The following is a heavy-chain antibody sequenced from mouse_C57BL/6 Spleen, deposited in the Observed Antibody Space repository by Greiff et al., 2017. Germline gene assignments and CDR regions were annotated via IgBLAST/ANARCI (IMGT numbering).Heavy chain of an antibody. CDR2: IDPSDSET. J-gene: IGHJ4*01. CDR1: GYTFTSYW. CDR3: ARWGGSSSYAMDY. D-gene: IGHD1-1*01. V-gene: IGHV1-52*01. Sequence: QVQLQQPGAELVRPGSSVKLSCKASGYTFTSYWMHWVKQRPIQGLEWIGNIDPSDSETHYNQKFKDKATLTVDKSSSTAYMQLSSLTSEDSAVYYCARWGGSSSYAMDYWGQGTSGTVSS.